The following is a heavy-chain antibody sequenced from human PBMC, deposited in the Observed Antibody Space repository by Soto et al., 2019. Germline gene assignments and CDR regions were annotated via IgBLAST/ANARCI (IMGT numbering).Heavy chain of an antibody. CDR3: ARDPTYYYDSSGYYPDAFDI. D-gene: IGHD3-22*01. J-gene: IGHJ3*02. CDR1: GGTFSSYA. CDR2: IIPIFGTA. Sequence: QVQLVQSGAEVKKPGSSVKVSCKASGGTFSSYAISWVRQAPEQGLEWMGGIIPIFGTANYAQKFQGRVTITADESTSTAYMELSSLRSEDTAVYYCARDPTYYYDSSGYYPDAFDIWGQGTMVTVSS. V-gene: IGHV1-69*01.